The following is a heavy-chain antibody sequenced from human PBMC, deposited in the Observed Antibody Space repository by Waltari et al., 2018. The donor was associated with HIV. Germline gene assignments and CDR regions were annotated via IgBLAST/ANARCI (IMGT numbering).Heavy chain of an antibody. CDR2: SDHSGST. V-gene: IGHV4-38-2*01. CDR3: ARQIQCSGGSCHDAYFDY. CDR1: GYSISSGYY. D-gene: IGHD2-15*01. J-gene: IGHJ4*02. Sequence: QVQLQESGPGLVKPSETLSLTCAVSGYSISSGYYWGWLRQPPGKGLEWIGSSDHSGSTYYNPSLKSRVTISVDTSKNQFSLKLSSVTAADTAVYYCARQIQCSGGSCHDAYFDYWGQGTLVTVSS.